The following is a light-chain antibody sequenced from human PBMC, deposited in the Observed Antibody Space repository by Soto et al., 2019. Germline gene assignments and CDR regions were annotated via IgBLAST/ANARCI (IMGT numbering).Light chain of an antibody. V-gene: IGKV1-39*01. Sequence: DIQVTQSPASLSASVGDRVTITCRTSQGINTYLNWYQQKSGEAPRLLIAASDLESGVPSRFSGSGSGTDFTLTISGLRPEDFATYYCQQAYSTPYTFGQGTKLEI. CDR3: QQAYSTPYT. CDR2: AAS. J-gene: IGKJ2*01. CDR1: QGINTY.